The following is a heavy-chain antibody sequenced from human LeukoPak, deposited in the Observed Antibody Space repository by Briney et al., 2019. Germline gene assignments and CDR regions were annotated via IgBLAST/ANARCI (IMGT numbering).Heavy chain of an antibody. Sequence: GGSLRLSCAASGFTVSSNYMTWVRQAPGKGLEWVSVIHSAGSTYYADSVKGRFTISRDNANNSLFLQMNSLRVEDTAVYYCARDSEIGVVASIDYWGQGTLVTVSP. CDR3: ARDSEIGVVASIDY. CDR1: GFTVSSNY. CDR2: IHSAGST. V-gene: IGHV3-53*01. D-gene: IGHD3-3*01. J-gene: IGHJ4*02.